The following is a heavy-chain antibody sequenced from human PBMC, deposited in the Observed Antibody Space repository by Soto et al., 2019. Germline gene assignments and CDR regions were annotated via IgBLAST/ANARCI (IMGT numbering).Heavy chain of an antibody. Sequence: QVQLVESGGGVVQPGRSLRLSCAASGFTFSSYGMHWVRQAPGKGLEWVAVISYDGSNKYYADSVKGRFTISRDNSKNTLYLQMNSLRAEDTAVYYCAKEAYGDYVLADWGQGTLVTVSS. V-gene: IGHV3-30*18. CDR3: AKEAYGDYVLAD. D-gene: IGHD4-17*01. CDR1: GFTFSSYG. CDR2: ISYDGSNK. J-gene: IGHJ4*02.